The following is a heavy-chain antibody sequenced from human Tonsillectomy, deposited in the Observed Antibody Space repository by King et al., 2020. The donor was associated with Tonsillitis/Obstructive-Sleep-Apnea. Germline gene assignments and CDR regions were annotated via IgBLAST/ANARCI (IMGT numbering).Heavy chain of an antibody. D-gene: IGHD5-24*01. Sequence: EVQLVESGGGLVQPGGSPRLSCATSGFSFSNYDMSWVRQAPGKGLEWVSGISGSGGRTYYADSVKGRFTISRDNYKHTLYLQMNSLRAEDTALYYCAKDGPTMRYWGQGTLVTVSS. CDR1: GFSFSNYD. CDR2: ISGSGGRT. V-gene: IGHV3-23*04. J-gene: IGHJ4*02. CDR3: AKDGPTMRY.